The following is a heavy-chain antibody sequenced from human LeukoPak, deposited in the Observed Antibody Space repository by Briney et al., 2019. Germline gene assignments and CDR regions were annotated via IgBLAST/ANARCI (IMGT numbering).Heavy chain of an antibody. CDR1: GYSISNGYY. Sequence: SETLSLTCTVSGYSISNGYYWGWIRQPPGKGLEWIGNIHHSGTTYYNPSLKSRVTKSLDTSKNQFSLNLSSVTAADTAVYYCARTPYSGSYSYFDYWGQGTLGTVSS. D-gene: IGHD1-26*01. J-gene: IGHJ4*02. CDR2: IHHSGTT. CDR3: ARTPYSGSYSYFDY. V-gene: IGHV4-38-2*02.